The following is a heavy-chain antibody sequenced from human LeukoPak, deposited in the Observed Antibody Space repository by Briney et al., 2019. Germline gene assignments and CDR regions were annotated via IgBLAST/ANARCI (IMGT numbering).Heavy chain of an antibody. Sequence: KPSETLSLTCTVSGGSISSSSYYWGWIRQPLGKGLEWIGSIYYSGSTYYNPSLKSRVTISVDTSKNQFSLKLSSVTAADTAVYYCARVGGYYPYYFDYWGQGTLVTVSS. D-gene: IGHD3-22*01. CDR3: ARVGGYYPYYFDY. V-gene: IGHV4-39*07. J-gene: IGHJ4*02. CDR1: GGSISSSSYY. CDR2: IYYSGST.